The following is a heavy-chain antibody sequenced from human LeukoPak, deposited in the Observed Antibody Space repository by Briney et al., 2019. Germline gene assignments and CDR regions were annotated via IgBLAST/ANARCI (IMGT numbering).Heavy chain of an antibody. D-gene: IGHD4-17*01. V-gene: IGHV3-11*04. CDR2: VTSSGGHM. CDR1: GFTFSDYY. J-gene: IGHJ4*02. CDR3: ARVARYGDYIGGSDY. Sequence: GGSLRLSCAASGFTFSDYYMNWIRQAPGKGLEWVSYVTSSGGHMYYADSAKGRFTISRDNAKNSLDLQMKGLRAEDTAVYYCARVARYGDYIGGSDYWGQGALVTVSS.